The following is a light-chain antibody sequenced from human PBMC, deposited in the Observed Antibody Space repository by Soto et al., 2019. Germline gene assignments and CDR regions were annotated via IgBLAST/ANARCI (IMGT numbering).Light chain of an antibody. CDR1: QSLVDSDGNTY. J-gene: IGKJ1*01. Sequence: DVVVTQSPLALPVTLGQPASISCRSTQSLVDSDGNTYLTWLQQRPGQSPRRLIYKVSNRDSGVPDRFSGSGSGTDFTLKISGVEAEDVGVYYCLQGTHWPWTLGQGNQVELK. CDR3: LQGTHWPWT. CDR2: KVS. V-gene: IGKV2-30*01.